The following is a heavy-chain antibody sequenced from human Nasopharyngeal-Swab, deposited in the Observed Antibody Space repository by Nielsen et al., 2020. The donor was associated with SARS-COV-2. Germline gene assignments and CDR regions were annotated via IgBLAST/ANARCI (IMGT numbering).Heavy chain of an antibody. CDR2: ISASGGST. CDR1: GFTFSSYA. CDR3: AKDPNDLTYYDVLTGRDNAFDI. V-gene: IGHV3-23*01. J-gene: IGHJ3*02. Sequence: GGSLRLSCAASGFTFSSYAMSWVRQAPGKGLEWVSAISASGGSTYYADSVKGRFTISRDNSKNTLYLQMNSLRAEDTAVYYCAKDPNDLTYYDVLTGRDNAFDIWGQGTMVTVS. D-gene: IGHD3-9*01.